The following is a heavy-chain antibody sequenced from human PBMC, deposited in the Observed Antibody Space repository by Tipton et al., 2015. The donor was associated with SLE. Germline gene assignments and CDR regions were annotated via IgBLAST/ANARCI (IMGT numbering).Heavy chain of an antibody. V-gene: IGHV4-34*01. CDR3: AGAEADAFDI. CDR2: INHSGST. J-gene: IGHJ3*02. Sequence: TLSLTCAVYGGSFSGYYWSWIRQTPGKGLEWIGEINHSGSTNYNPSLKSRVTISVDTSKNQFSLKLSSVTAADTAVYYCAGAEADAFDIWGQGTMVTVSS. CDR1: GGSFSGYY.